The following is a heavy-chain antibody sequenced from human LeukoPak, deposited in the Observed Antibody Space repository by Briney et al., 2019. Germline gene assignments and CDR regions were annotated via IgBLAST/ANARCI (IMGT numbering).Heavy chain of an antibody. CDR2: IYYTGST. V-gene: IGHV4-39*07. Sequence: SETLSLTCSVSGGSISSNSFYWGWIRQPPGKGLEWIGSIYYTGSTNYNPSLKSRVTISVDTSKNQFSLKLSSVTAADTAVYYCARAGTYYYDSSGYYYLDYWGQGTLVTVSS. J-gene: IGHJ4*02. CDR1: GGSISSNSFY. CDR3: ARAGTYYYDSSGYYYLDY. D-gene: IGHD3-22*01.